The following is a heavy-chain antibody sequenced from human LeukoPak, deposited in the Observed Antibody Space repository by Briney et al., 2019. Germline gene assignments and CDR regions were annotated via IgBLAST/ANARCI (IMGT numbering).Heavy chain of an antibody. D-gene: IGHD1-1*01. CDR2: INTKSGGT. CDR1: GYTFTGNY. V-gene: IGHV1-2*02. CDR3: ARATNWTDAGIDY. J-gene: IGHJ4*02. Sequence: GASVKVSCKTSGYTFTGNYIHWVRQAPGQGLEWLGWINTKSGGTKNAREFQGRVTMTRDTSISTAYMELSRLTSDDTAVYYCARATNWTDAGIDYWGQGSLVTVSS.